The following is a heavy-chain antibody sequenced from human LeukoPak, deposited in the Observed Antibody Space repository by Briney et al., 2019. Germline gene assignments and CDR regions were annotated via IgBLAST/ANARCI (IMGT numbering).Heavy chain of an antibody. CDR3: ARAGDYGDSTPFDL. J-gene: IGHJ2*01. V-gene: IGHV4-30-2*05. CDR2: IYHSGST. CDR1: GGSISSGGYS. Sequence: SETLSLTCAVSGGSISSGGYSWSWIRQPPGKGLEWIGYIYHSGSTYYNPSLKSRVTISVDTSKNQFSLKLSSVTAADTAVYYCARAGDYGDSTPFDLWGRGTLVTVSS. D-gene: IGHD4-17*01.